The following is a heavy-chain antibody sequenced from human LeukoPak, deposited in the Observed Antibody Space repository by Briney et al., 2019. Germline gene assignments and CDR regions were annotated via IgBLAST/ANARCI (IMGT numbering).Heavy chain of an antibody. V-gene: IGHV5-51*01. J-gene: IGHJ5*01. CDR1: GYSFTTYW. D-gene: IGHD2-2*01. Sequence: GESLKISCKGSGYSFTTYWIGWVRQMPGKGLEWMGIIYPGDSDTRYSPSFQGQVTIPADKSINTAYLQWSSLKASDTAMYYCARRGRCSSTTCYASFDSWGQGTLVTVSS. CDR3: ARRGRCSSTTCYASFDS. CDR2: IYPGDSDT.